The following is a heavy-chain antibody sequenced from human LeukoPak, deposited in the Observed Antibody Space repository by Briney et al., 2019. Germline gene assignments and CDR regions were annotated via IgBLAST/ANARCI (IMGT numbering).Heavy chain of an antibody. CDR1: GGSFIGYY. CDR3: ARGSSSRFDP. J-gene: IGHJ5*02. D-gene: IGHD6-6*01. V-gene: IGHV4-34*01. Sequence: SETLSLTCVVYGGSFIGYYWSWIRQPPGKGLEWIVEIKHTGRTNYNPALKSRDTISGATSNNKCSLRLSTVTAADTAVYYCARGSSSRFDPWGQGTLVTVSS. CDR2: IKHTGRT.